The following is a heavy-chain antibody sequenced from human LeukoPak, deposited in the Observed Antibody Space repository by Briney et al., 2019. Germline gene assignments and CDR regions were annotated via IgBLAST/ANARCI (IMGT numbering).Heavy chain of an antibody. Sequence: GGSLRLSCAASGFTFSNYWMHWVRQTPGGGLVWVARINTDGYTKTYADSVKGRFTISRDNAKNQVYLQMSSLKTEDTAVYYCAKGYQLFTFDFCGQGTLVTVSS. V-gene: IGHV3-74*01. CDR3: AKGYQLFTFDF. CDR2: INTDGYTK. J-gene: IGHJ4*02. CDR1: GFTFSNYW. D-gene: IGHD2-2*01.